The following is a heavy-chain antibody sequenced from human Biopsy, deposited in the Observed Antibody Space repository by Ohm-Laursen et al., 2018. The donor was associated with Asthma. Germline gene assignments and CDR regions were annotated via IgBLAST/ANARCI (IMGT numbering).Heavy chain of an antibody. J-gene: IGHJ6*02. CDR3: ARGPNYHGSGRAPIGMDV. CDR1: GFTFSSYA. CDR2: IYYTGSD. Sequence: LRLSCAASGFTFSSYAMSWIRQPPGKGLEWLGYIYYTGSDNYNPSLKSRVTISVDTSKNQFSLRLNSVTAADTAVYYCARGPNYHGSGRAPIGMDVWGQGTTVTVSS. D-gene: IGHD3-10*01. V-gene: IGHV4-59*01.